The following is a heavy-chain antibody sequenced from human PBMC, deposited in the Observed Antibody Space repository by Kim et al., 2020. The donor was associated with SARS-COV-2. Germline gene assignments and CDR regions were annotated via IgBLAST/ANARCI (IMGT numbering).Heavy chain of an antibody. CDR1: GFTFSSYG. D-gene: IGHD5-12*01. V-gene: IGHV3-33*01. J-gene: IGHJ4*02. Sequence: GGSLRLSCAASGFTFSSYGMHWVRQAPGKGLEWVAVIWYDGSNKYYADSVKGRFTISRDNSKNTLYLQMNSLRAEDTAVYYCARDKGGYDNDGYYFDYWGQGTLVTVSS. CDR2: IWYDGSNK. CDR3: ARDKGGYDNDGYYFDY.